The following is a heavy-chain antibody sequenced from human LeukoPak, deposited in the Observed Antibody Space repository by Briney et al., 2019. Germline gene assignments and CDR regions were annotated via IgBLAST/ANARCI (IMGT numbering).Heavy chain of an antibody. D-gene: IGHD1-14*01. J-gene: IGHJ3*02. CDR1: GGSIISSTYY. CDR2: LYYSGTT. V-gene: IGHV4-39*07. Sequence: SETLSLTCTVSGGSIISSTYYWGWIRQPPGKGLEWIGHLYYSGTTYYNPSLKSRVTISVDTSKNQFSLRLSSVTAADTAVYYCARFRTPITWASAFDIWGQGTLVAVSS. CDR3: ARFRTPITWASAFDI.